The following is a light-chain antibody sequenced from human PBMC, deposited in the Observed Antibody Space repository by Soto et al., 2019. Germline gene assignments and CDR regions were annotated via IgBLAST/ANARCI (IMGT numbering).Light chain of an antibody. CDR3: QHYHSSPWT. J-gene: IGKJ1*01. CDR2: NAS. Sequence: DIQMTQSPSTLSASVGDRVTITCRASQSIDGWLAWYQKKTGQAPELLVSNASSLESGVPSRFSGSGSGTEFTLTISSLQPDDFATYYCQHYHSSPWTFGQGTKVAIK. CDR1: QSIDGW. V-gene: IGKV1-5*03.